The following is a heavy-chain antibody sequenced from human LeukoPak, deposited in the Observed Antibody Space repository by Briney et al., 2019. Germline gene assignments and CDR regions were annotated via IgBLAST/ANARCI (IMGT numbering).Heavy chain of an antibody. Sequence: GGSLRLSCATSGFTFSRSWMSWVRQAPGKGLEWLANIKKDGSERYYVDSVKGRFTISRDNAENSLYLQMSNLGAEDTAVYYCATSLDAPGNYWGQGILVTVSS. V-gene: IGHV3-7*01. CDR3: ATSLDAPGNY. CDR1: GFTFSRSW. CDR2: IKKDGSER. D-gene: IGHD6-13*01. J-gene: IGHJ4*02.